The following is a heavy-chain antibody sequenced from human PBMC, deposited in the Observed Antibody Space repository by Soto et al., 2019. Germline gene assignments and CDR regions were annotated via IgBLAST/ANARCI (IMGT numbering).Heavy chain of an antibody. Sequence: QLQLQESGSGLVKPSQTLSLTCAVSGGSISSGGYSWSWIRQPPGKGLEWIGYIYHSGSTYYNPSLKSRVTISVDRSKNQCSLKLSSVTAADTAVYYCASSKWFGELLYSRFDYWGQGTLVTVSS. CDR2: IYHSGST. D-gene: IGHD3-10*01. V-gene: IGHV4-30-2*01. CDR3: ASSKWFGELLYSRFDY. CDR1: GGSISSGGYS. J-gene: IGHJ4*02.